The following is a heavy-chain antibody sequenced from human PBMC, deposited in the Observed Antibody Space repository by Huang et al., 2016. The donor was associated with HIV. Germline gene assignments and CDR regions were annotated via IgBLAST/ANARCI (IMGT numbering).Heavy chain of an antibody. CDR3: ATVDYYDTSGPQRGYFDN. CDR2: NSPTRGTT. J-gene: IGHJ4*02. CDR1: GGSFRNFA. V-gene: IGHV1-69*01. Sequence: QVQLVQSGAEVKKPGSSVKVSCKASGGSFRNFAIGWVRQAPGQGLEWRGGNSPTRGTTNNAQKCQGRVTISADESTSTAYMELSSLRSEDTAVYYCATVDYYDTSGPQRGYFDNWGQGTLVTVSS. D-gene: IGHD3-22*01.